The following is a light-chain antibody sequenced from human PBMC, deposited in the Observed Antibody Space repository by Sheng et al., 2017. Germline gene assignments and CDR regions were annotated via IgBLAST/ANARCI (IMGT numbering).Light chain of an antibody. V-gene: IGKV1-33*01. CDR1: QDVSNY. CDR2: DAA. Sequence: DVQMTQSPSSLSASVGDRVTITCKASQDVSNYLNWYQQXPGKAPKLLIYDAANLEARGPFKVSGSGXETDFTFTISHLQPEDFATYYCQQYDSLPVTFGQGTRLELK. CDR3: QQYDSLPVT. J-gene: IGKJ5*01.